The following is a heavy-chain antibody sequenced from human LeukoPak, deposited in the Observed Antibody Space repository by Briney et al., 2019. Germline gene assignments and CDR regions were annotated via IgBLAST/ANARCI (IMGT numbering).Heavy chain of an antibody. D-gene: IGHD2-8*01. CDR1: GGSISSYY. CDR2: IYNSGST. J-gene: IGHJ4*02. CDR3: ARDRGCTNGVCYRDLDY. V-gene: IGHV4-59*01. Sequence: SETLSLTCTVSGGSISSYYWNWIRQPPGKGLEWIGYIYNSGSTKYNPSLKSRVTISVDTSKNQFSLKLSSVTAADTAVYYCARDRGCTNGVCYRDLDYWGQGTLVTVSS.